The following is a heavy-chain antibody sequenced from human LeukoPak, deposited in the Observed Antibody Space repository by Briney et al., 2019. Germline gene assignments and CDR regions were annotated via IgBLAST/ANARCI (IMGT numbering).Heavy chain of an antibody. CDR1: GGSVSSGSYY. V-gene: IGHV4-61*01. J-gene: IGHJ4*02. CDR2: MSSSGHT. D-gene: IGHD6-13*01. CDR3: ARVSVAGTGPDY. Sequence: SETLSLTCTVSGGSVSSGSYYWSWIRQPPGKGLEWIGFMSSSGHTDSSPSLKSRVTISLDTSKSQFSLKLNSVTAADTAVYYCARVSVAGTGPDYWGQGTLVTVSS.